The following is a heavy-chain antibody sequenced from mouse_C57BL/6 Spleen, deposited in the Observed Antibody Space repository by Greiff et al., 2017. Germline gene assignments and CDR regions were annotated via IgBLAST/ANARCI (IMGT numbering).Heavy chain of an antibody. CDR2: INPYNGDT. CDR3: AREVYGSSYGNYFDY. Sequence: EVKLVESGPELVKPGASVKISCKASGYSFTGYFMNWVKQSHGKSLEWIGRINPYNGDTFYNQKFKGKATLTVDKSSSTAHMELLSLTSEDFAVYYCAREVYGSSYGNYFDYWGQGTTLTVSS. V-gene: IGHV1-37*01. J-gene: IGHJ2*01. CDR1: GYSFTGYF. D-gene: IGHD1-1*01.